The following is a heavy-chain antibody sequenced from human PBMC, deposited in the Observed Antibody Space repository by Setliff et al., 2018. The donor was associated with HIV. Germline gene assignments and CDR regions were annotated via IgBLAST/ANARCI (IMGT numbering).Heavy chain of an antibody. CDR3: ARDLKFGSSGPYYSFMDI. Sequence: GKGLEWVALVSHDGSDKYYADAVQGRFTISRDNSKNTLSLQMNSLRAGDTAVYYCARDLKFGSSGPYYSFMDIWGKGITVTVSS. V-gene: IGHV3-30*04. D-gene: IGHD6-6*01. CDR2: VSHDGSDK. J-gene: IGHJ6*03.